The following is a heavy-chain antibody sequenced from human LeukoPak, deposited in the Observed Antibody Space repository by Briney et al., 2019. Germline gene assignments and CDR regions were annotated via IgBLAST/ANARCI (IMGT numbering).Heavy chain of an antibody. CDR3: ARAIPLVY. CDR2: ISSNGGST. Sequence: GGSLRLSCAASGFTFSSYAMHWVRQAPGKGLEYVSAISSNGGSTYYANSVKGRFTISRDNSKNTLYLQMGSLRAEDMAVYYCARAIPLVYWGQGTLVTVSS. V-gene: IGHV3-64*01. CDR1: GFTFSSYA. J-gene: IGHJ4*02.